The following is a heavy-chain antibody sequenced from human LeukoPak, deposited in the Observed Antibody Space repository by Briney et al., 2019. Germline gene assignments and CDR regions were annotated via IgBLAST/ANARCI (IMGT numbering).Heavy chain of an antibody. Sequence: GESLKISCKGSGYRFTSYWIGWVRQMPGKGLEWMGIIYPGVSDTRYSPSFQGQVTISADKSISTAYLQWSSLKASDTAMYYCARQELRREHASRGAQFDYWGQGTLVTVSS. CDR2: IYPGVSDT. D-gene: IGHD1-26*01. CDR3: ARQELRREHASRGAQFDY. J-gene: IGHJ4*02. CDR1: GYRFTSYW. V-gene: IGHV5-51*01.